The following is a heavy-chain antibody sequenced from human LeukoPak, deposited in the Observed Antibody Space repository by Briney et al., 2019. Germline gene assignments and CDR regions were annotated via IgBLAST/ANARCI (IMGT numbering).Heavy chain of an antibody. CDR1: GFTFSSYS. J-gene: IGHJ4*02. CDR3: ARDLYRIVVVPHYFDY. CDR2: ISSSSSYI. Sequence: GGSLRLSCAASGFTFSSYSMNWVRQAPGKGLEWVSSISSSSSYIYYADSVKGRFTISRDNAKNSLYLQMNGLRAEDTAVYYCARDLYRIVVVPHYFDYWGQGTLVTVSS. V-gene: IGHV3-21*01. D-gene: IGHD3-22*01.